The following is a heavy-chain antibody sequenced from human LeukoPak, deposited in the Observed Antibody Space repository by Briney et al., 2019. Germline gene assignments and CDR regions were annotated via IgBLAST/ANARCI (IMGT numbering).Heavy chain of an antibody. CDR2: ISAYNGNT. CDR3: ARAGVYYCSGGSCYPFDY. D-gene: IGHD2-15*01. V-gene: IGHV1-18*01. CDR1: GYTFTSYG. J-gene: IGHJ4*02. Sequence: ASVKVSCKASGYTFTSYGISWVRQAPGQGLEWMGWISAYNGNTNYAQKIQSRVTMITDTSTSTTYMELRSLRSDDTAVYYCARAGVYYCSGGSCYPFDYWGQGTRVIVSS.